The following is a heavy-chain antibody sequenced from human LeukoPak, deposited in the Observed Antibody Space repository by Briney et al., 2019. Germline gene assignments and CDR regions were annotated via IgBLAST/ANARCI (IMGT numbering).Heavy chain of an antibody. V-gene: IGHV4-4*07. CDR3: ARRDISSGWSFDY. CDR2: IHTSGST. D-gene: IGHD6-19*01. CDR1: GGSISNYH. Sequence: VKPSETLSLTCTVSGGSISNYHWSWIRQPAGKGLEWIGQIHTSGSTNYNPPLKSRVSMPIDTTEDQVSLTIRSVTAADTAFYYCARRDISSGWSFDYWGQGTLVTVSS. J-gene: IGHJ4*02.